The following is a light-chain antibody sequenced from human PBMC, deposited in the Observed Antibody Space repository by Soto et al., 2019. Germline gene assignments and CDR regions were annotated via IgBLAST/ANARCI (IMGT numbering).Light chain of an antibody. CDR1: QSVLHTSNNHNY. V-gene: IGKV4-1*01. J-gene: IGKJ4*02. CDR2: WAS. Sequence: DIVMTQSPDSLAVSLGETATINCKSSQSVLHTSNNHNYLAWYQHKPGQPPKVLIYWASTRGSGVPGRFSGSGSGTDFTLTITSLQAEDVAVYYCQQYSDLPLTFGGGPKVEIK. CDR3: QQYSDLPLT.